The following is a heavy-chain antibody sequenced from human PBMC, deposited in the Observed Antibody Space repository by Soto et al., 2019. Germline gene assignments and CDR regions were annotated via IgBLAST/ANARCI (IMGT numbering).Heavy chain of an antibody. CDR2: NSWDGGTS. D-gene: IGHD1-26*01. CDR1: GFTLDRYT. Sequence: GGSLRLSCAASGFTLDRYTMHWVRQAPGKGLEWVSLNSWDGGTSAYADSVKGRFTVSRDNKKSSLYLQMNSLRAGDTAVYYCARSPYSVSYLAYFDYWGQGTLVTVSS. CDR3: ARSPYSVSYLAYFDY. J-gene: IGHJ4*02. V-gene: IGHV3-43*01.